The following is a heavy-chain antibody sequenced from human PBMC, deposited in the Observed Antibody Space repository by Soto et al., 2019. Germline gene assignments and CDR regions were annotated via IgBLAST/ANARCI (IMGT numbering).Heavy chain of an antibody. D-gene: IGHD6-13*01. CDR2: ISAYNGNT. Sequence: QVQLVQSGAEVKKPGASVKVSCKASGYTFTSYGISWVRQAPGQGLEWMGWISAYNGNTNYAQKLQGRVTLTTATSTSTAYMELRSLRPDGTAVYYCARDNRAAAGTDWFDPWGQGTLVTVSS. CDR1: GYTFTSYG. V-gene: IGHV1-18*01. J-gene: IGHJ5*02. CDR3: ARDNRAAAGTDWFDP.